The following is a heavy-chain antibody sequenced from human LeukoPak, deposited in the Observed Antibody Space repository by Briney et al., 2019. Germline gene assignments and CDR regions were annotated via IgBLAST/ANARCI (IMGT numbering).Heavy chain of an antibody. CDR3: TRVTLRGSKYNWFDP. D-gene: IGHD1-26*01. CDR1: GGTFNTHI. V-gene: IGHV1-69*08. CDR2: ITPIIGTT. Sequence: ASVKASCMSSGGTFNTHIFNWVRQAPGQGVEWMGRITPIIGTTKYAQRFQGRVTITADTSTSTAYLELRGLTYDDSAVYYCTRVTLRGSKYNWFDPWGQGTHVSVSS. J-gene: IGHJ5*02.